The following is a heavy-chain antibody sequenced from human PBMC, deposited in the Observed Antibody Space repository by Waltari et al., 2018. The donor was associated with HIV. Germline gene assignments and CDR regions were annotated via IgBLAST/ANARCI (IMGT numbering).Heavy chain of an antibody. CDR1: GGSISSSSYY. CDR3: ANADSSGWSSYYYYGMDV. V-gene: IGHV4-39*01. Sequence: QLQLQESGPGLVKPSETLSLTCTVSGGSISSSSYYWGWIRQPPGKGLEWIGSIYYSGSTYYNPSLKSRVTISVDTSKNQFSLKLSSVTAADTAVYYCANADSSGWSSYYYYGMDVWGQGTTVTVSS. J-gene: IGHJ6*02. D-gene: IGHD6-19*01. CDR2: IYYSGST.